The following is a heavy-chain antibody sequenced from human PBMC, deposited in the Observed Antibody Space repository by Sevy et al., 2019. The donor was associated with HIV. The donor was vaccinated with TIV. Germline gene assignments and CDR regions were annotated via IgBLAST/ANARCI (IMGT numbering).Heavy chain of an antibody. CDR3: ARDLYYDFWSGYHYYGMDV. CDR1: GFTFSSYA. J-gene: IGHJ6*02. CDR2: ISYDGSNK. V-gene: IGHV3-30-3*01. D-gene: IGHD3-3*01. Sequence: GGSLRLSCAASGFTFSSYAMHWVRQAPGKGLGWVAVISYDGSNKYYADSVKGRFPISRDNSKNTLYLQMNSLRAEDTAEYYCARDLYYDFWSGYHYYGMDVWGQGTTVTVSS.